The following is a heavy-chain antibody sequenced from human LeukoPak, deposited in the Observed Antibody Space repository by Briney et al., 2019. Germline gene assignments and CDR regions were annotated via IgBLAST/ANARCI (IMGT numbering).Heavy chain of an antibody. V-gene: IGHV3-7*03. CDR2: IKDVGSEK. D-gene: IGHD7-27*01. J-gene: IGHJ4*02. CDR3: AIDPNWGTHS. CDR1: GFTFSSYW. Sequence: GGSLRLSCAASGFTFSSYWMSWVRQAPGKGLEWVANIKDVGSEKYYVDSVKGRFTISRDDAKNSLYLQMNSLRVEDTAVYYCAIDPNWGTHSWGQGVLVTVSS.